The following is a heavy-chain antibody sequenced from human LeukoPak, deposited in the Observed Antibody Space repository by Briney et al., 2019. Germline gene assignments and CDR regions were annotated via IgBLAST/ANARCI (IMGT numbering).Heavy chain of an antibody. Sequence: PSQTLSLTCDVSGGSISSGLYSWSWIRQPLGKGLEWIGYIYHTGSTYYNPSLKSRVTISVDTSKNQFSLRLSSVTAADTAVYYCARVQLGDGYNLFDYWGQGTLVTVSS. J-gene: IGHJ4*02. CDR2: IYHTGST. V-gene: IGHV4-30-2*01. CDR1: GGSISSGLYS. D-gene: IGHD5-24*01. CDR3: ARVQLGDGYNLFDY.